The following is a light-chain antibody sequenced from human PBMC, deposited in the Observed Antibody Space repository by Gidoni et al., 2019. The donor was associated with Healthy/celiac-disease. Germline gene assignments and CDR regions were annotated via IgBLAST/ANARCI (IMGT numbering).Light chain of an antibody. CDR1: CSNIGSNT. J-gene: IGLJ3*02. V-gene: IGLV1-44*01. CDR2: SNN. Sequence: QSVLTQPPSASGTPGQMVPISCSGSCSNIGSNTVNWYQQLPGTAPKLLIYSNNQRPSGVADRFSGSKSGTSASLAISGLQSEDEADYYCAAWDDSLNGPNWVFGGGTKLTVL. CDR3: AAWDDSLNGPNWV.